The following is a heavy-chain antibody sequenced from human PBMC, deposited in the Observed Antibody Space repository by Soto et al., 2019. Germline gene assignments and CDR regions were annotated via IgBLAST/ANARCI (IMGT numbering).Heavy chain of an antibody. V-gene: IGHV3-30*18. J-gene: IGHJ6*02. CDR2: ISYDGSNK. D-gene: IGHD6-19*01. CDR1: GFTFSGYG. CDR3: VKDGSSGWPYYYGMDV. Sequence: GGSLRLSCAASGFTFSGYGMHWVRQAPGKGLEWVAVISYDGSNKYYADSVKGRFSISRDNSKNTLYLQMSSLRAEDTAVYYCVKDGSSGWPYYYGMDVWGQGTTVTVSS.